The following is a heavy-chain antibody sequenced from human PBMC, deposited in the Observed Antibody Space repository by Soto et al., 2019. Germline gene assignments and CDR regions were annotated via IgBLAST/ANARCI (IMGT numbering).Heavy chain of an antibody. J-gene: IGHJ5*02. CDR2: ISYDGSDI. V-gene: IGHV3-30-3*01. Sequence: GGSLRLSCAASGFMFSTYAMHWVRLAPGKGLEWVAVISYDGSDIYYGDSGKGRFTISRDNSRNTLYLEMNSLQTEDTAVFYCARDQGRTVTRGDWFDPWGQGTLVTSPQ. D-gene: IGHD6-19*01. CDR3: ARDQGRTVTRGDWFDP. CDR1: GFMFSTYA.